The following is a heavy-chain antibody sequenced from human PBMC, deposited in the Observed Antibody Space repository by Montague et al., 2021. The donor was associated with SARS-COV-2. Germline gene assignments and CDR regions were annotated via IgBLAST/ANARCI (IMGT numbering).Heavy chain of an antibody. Sequence: SETRSLTCAVHGGSLSGYYWSWIRQPPEKGLEWIGEINHSANTKYNPSLKSPVTISIDTSKNQFSLKMTSVTAADTATYYCASGIYPSGSYYNRYCYGLNIWGPGTTVIVSS. CDR3: ASGIYPSGSYYNRYCYGLNI. V-gene: IGHV4-34*01. CDR1: GGSLSGYY. D-gene: IGHD3-10*01. CDR2: INHSANT. J-gene: IGHJ6*02.